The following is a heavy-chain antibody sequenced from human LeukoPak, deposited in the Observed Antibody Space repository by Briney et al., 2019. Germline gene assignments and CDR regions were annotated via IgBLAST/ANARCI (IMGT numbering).Heavy chain of an antibody. CDR3: ARRRDLYSGSYYPFDY. CDR2: IIPIFGTA. Sequence: SVKVSCKASGGTFSSYAISWVRQAPGQGLEWMGGIIPIFGTANYAQKFQGRVTITADKSTSTAYMELSSLKASDTAMYYCARRRDLYSGSYYPFDYWGQGTLVTVSS. J-gene: IGHJ4*02. V-gene: IGHV1-69*06. D-gene: IGHD1-26*01. CDR1: GGTFSSYA.